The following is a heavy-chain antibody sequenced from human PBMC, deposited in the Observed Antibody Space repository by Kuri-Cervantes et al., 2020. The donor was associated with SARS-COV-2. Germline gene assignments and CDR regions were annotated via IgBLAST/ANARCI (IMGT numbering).Heavy chain of an antibody. CDR3: ARAKLGGYDAFDL. V-gene: IGHV3-21*01. J-gene: IGHJ3*01. CDR2: IDSSSDYI. CDR1: GFTFRSYS. Sequence: GESLKISCAASGFTFRSYSMNWVRQTPGKGLEWVSSIDSSSDYIYYADSVKGRFTISRDNANNSLSLQMNSLGAEDTAVYYCARAKLGGYDAFDLWGQGTMVTVS. D-gene: IGHD3-22*01.